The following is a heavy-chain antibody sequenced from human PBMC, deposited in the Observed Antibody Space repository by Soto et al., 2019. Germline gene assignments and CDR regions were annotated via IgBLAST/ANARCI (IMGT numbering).Heavy chain of an antibody. CDR2: IIPILGIA. J-gene: IGHJ1*01. CDR3: ARDYDSSGYYYFQH. D-gene: IGHD3-22*01. CDR1: GGTFSSYT. V-gene: IGHV1-69*02. Sequence: GASVKVSCKASGGTFSSYTISWVRQAPGQGLEWMGRIIPILGIANYAQKFQGRVTITADKSTSTAYMELSSLRSEDTAVYYCARDYDSSGYYYFQHWGQGTLVTVSS.